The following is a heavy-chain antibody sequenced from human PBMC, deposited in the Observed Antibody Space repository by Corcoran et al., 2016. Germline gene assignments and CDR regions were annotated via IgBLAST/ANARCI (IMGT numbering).Heavy chain of an antibody. CDR2: INHSGST. Sequence: QVQLQQWGAGLLKPSETLSLTCAVYGGSFSGYYWSWIRQPPGKGLEWIGEINHSGSTNYNPSRKSRVTISVDTSKNQFSLKLRSVPAADTAVDDGARRGTEEHYYVDDWGQGTLVTVAS. D-gene: IGHD1-1*01. CDR3: ARRGTEEHYYVDD. J-gene: IGHJ4*02. CDR1: GGSFSGYY. V-gene: IGHV4-34*01.